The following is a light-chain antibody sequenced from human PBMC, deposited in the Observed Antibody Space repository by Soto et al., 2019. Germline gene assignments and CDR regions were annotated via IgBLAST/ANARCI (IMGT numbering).Light chain of an antibody. CDR1: QIISSW. Sequence: IRVTKSAATVSSSTRDRVTITCRAIQIISSWLAWYQQKPGKAPKLLIYDASNLQSGVPSRFSGSGSGTEFTLTIIRPQPDDLASYSCQQYNRYSFGQGTKVDI. CDR3: QQYNRYS. V-gene: IGKV1-5*01. CDR2: DAS. J-gene: IGKJ1*01.